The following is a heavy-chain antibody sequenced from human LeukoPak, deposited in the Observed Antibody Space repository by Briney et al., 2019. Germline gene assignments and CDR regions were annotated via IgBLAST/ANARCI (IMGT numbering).Heavy chain of an antibody. CDR2: INHSGST. J-gene: IGHJ4*02. CDR3: ARLTWSGYDTKYHYYFDY. Sequence: SETLSLTCAVYGGSFSGYYWSWLRQPPGKGLEWIGEINHSGSTNYNPSLKSRVTISVDTSKNQFSLKLSSVTAADTAVYYCARLTWSGYDTKYHYYFDYWGQGTLVTVSS. V-gene: IGHV4-34*01. D-gene: IGHD3-3*01. CDR1: GGSFSGYY.